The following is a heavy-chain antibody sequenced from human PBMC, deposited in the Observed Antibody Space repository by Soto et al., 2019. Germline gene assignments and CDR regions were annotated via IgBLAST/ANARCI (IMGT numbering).Heavy chain of an antibody. V-gene: IGHV4-59*01. Sequence: SETLSLTCTVSGGSISNYYWSWIRQPPGNELEWIAYIYYNGVTNYNPSLKSRVTISVDTSRNQFSLTLTSVTAADTAVYYCARGRKYYYDNTGPFYFEHCGQGTLVTVSS. CDR1: GGSISNYY. CDR2: IYYNGVT. CDR3: ARGRKYYYDNTGPFYFEH. D-gene: IGHD3-22*01. J-gene: IGHJ4*02.